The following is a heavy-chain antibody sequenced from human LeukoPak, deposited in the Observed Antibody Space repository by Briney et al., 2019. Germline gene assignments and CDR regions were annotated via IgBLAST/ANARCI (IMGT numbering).Heavy chain of an antibody. CDR3: ARTPKADYYYGMDV. D-gene: IGHD6-19*01. V-gene: IGHV4-34*01. CDR1: GGSFNGYY. CDR2: INHSGST. J-gene: IGHJ6*04. Sequence: SETLSLTCAVYGGSFNGYYWSWIRQPPGKGLEWIGEINHSGSTNYNPSLKSRVTISVDTSKDQFSLKLSSVTAADTAVYYCARTPKADYYYGMDVWGKGTRVTVSS.